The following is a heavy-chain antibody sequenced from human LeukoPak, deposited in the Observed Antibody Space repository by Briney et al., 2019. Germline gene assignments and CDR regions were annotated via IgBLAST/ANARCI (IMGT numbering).Heavy chain of an antibody. Sequence: SETLSLTCTVSGGSISSSSYYWGWIRQPPGKGLEWIGSIYYSGSTYYNPSLKSRVTISVGTSKNQFSLKLSSVTAADTAVYYCASPIAAAGYGLDYWGQGTLVTVSS. J-gene: IGHJ4*02. CDR1: GGSISSSSYY. CDR3: ASPIAAAGYGLDY. V-gene: IGHV4-39*01. CDR2: IYYSGST. D-gene: IGHD6-13*01.